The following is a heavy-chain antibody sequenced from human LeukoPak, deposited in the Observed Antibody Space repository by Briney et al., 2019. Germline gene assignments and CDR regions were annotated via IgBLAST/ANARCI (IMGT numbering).Heavy chain of an antibody. Sequence: SVKVSCKASEGTFSSYAISWVRQAPGQGLEWMGRIIPILGIANYAQKFQGRVTITADKSTSTAYMELSSLRSEDTAVYYCASSPGMVSYYFDYWGQGTLVTVSS. CDR2: IIPILGIA. J-gene: IGHJ4*02. D-gene: IGHD1-26*01. CDR3: ASSPGMVSYYFDY. V-gene: IGHV1-69*04. CDR1: EGTFSSYA.